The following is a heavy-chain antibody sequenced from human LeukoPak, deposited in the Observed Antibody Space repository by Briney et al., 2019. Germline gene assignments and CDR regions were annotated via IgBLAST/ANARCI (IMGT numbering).Heavy chain of an antibody. J-gene: IGHJ4*02. CDR3: ARDLAYYGSGSYFH. CDR1: GFTVSSSY. D-gene: IGHD3-10*01. V-gene: IGHV3-66*02. Sequence: GGSLRLSCAASGFTVSSSYMSWVRQAPGKGLEWVSVIYSGGSTYYADSVKGRFTISRDNSKNTLYLQMNSLRAEDTAVYYCARDLAYYGSGSYFHWGQGTQVTVSS. CDR2: IYSGGST.